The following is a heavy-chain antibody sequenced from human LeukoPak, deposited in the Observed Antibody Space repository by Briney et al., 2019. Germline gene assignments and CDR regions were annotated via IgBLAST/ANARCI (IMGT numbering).Heavy chain of an antibody. V-gene: IGHV4-39*01. CDR1: GGAIISSRFY. D-gene: IGHD6-6*01. CDR2: IYSSGST. CDR3: ARLYYSGSAFDY. Sequence: SETLSLTSTVSGGAIISSRFYWVWIRQPPGRGLEWIGSIYSSGSTYYNPSVKSRATISVDTSKKELSLELSSVTAADTSMYYCARLYYSGSAFDYWGQGTLVTVSS. J-gene: IGHJ4*01.